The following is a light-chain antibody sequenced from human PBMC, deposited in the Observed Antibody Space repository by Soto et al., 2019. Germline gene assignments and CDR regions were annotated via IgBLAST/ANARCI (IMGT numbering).Light chain of an antibody. CDR3: QQYKNWPPIT. Sequence: EIMMTQSPATLSVSPGERATLSCRASQSVRNNLAWYQHKPGQVPRLLIYYASTRATGIPARFSGSGSGTEFPLTISSLQSEDVAVYYCQQYKNWPPITFGQGTRLEIK. V-gene: IGKV3-15*01. J-gene: IGKJ5*01. CDR2: YAS. CDR1: QSVRNN.